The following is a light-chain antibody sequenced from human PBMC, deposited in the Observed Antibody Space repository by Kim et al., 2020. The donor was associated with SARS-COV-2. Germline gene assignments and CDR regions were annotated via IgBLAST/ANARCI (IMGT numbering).Light chain of an antibody. J-gene: IGKJ2*01. CDR1: QSVSSY. CDR3: QQRSNWPYT. V-gene: IGKV3D-11*02. CDR2: DAS. Sequence: SVSPGERATLSCRASQSVSSYLAWYQQKPGQAPRLLIYDASNRATGIPARFSGSGPGTDFTLTISSLEPEDFAVYYCQQRSNWPYTFGQGTKLEI.